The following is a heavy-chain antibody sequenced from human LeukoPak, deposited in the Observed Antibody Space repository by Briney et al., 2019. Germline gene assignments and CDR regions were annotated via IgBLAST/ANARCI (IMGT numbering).Heavy chain of an antibody. V-gene: IGHV3-7*01. CDR2: IKQDGSEK. CDR3: ARGAPPYCSGGSCSAGYFDY. CDR1: GFTFSSYW. J-gene: IGHJ4*02. Sequence: GSLRLSCAASGFTFSSYWMSWVRQAPGKGGEGVANIKQDGSEKYYVDSVKGRFTISRDNAKNSLYLQMNSLRAEDTAVYYCARGAPPYCSGGSCSAGYFDYWGQGTLVTVSS. D-gene: IGHD2-15*01.